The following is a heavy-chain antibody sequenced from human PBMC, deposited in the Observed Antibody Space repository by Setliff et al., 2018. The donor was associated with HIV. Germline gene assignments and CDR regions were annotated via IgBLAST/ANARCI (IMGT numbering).Heavy chain of an antibody. CDR3: AGLDSADYFVGVLNF. CDR1: GGSINSGSIY. D-gene: IGHD3-22*01. V-gene: IGHV4-61*09. CDR2: MHANGLT. Sequence: TSETLSLTCAVSGGSINSGSIYWSWVRRPAGGGLEWIGHMHANGLTTYNPSLRSRAAISMETSKNQFSLRLSAVTAADSAIYYCAGLDSADYFVGVLNFWGQGTRVTVPQ. J-gene: IGHJ4*03.